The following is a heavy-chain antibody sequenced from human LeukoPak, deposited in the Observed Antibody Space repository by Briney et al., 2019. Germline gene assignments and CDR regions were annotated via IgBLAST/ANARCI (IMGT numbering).Heavy chain of an antibody. CDR2: ISSSSYI. Sequence: GGSLRLSCAASGFTFSSYSMNWVRQAPGKGLEWVSSISSSSYIYYADSVKGRFTISRDNGKNSLYLQMNSLRAEDTAVYYCAREGRSYDYVWGSYRSSFDYWGQGTLVTVSS. V-gene: IGHV3-21*01. CDR1: GFTFSSYS. J-gene: IGHJ4*02. CDR3: AREGRSYDYVWGSYRSSFDY. D-gene: IGHD3-16*02.